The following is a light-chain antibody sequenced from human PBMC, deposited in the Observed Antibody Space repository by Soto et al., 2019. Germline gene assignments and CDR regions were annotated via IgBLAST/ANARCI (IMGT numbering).Light chain of an antibody. CDR1: TSKNGNNF. V-gene: IGLV1-51*02. CDR2: EDD. J-gene: IGLJ1*01. CDR3: GTWDSRLNVHV. Sequence: QSVLTQPPSVSAAPGQMVIISCSGGTSKNGNNFAFWYQHLPGTAPKLLIYEDDKRASGIPDRFSGSRSGTSATLGITGLQTGDEADYYCGTWDSRLNVHVFGTGTKVTVL.